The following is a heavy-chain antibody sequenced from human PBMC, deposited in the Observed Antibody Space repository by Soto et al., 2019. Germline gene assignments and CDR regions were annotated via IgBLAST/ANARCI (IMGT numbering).Heavy chain of an antibody. J-gene: IGHJ4*02. D-gene: IGHD1-20*01. CDR2: ISGSGEMT. Sequence: EVQLLESGGDLVQPGGSLRLSCAASGFTFRGDAMSWVRQAQGKGLEWVSSISGSGEMTHYADSVKGRFTISRDNAKNTLYLQMESLRAEDTALYYCARSEMTYNWNDWGQGALVTVSS. V-gene: IGHV3-23*01. CDR3: ARSEMTYNWND. CDR1: GFTFRGDA.